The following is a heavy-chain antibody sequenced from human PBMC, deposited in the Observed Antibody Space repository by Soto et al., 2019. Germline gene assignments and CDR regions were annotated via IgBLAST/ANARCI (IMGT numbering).Heavy chain of an antibody. J-gene: IGHJ4*02. CDR2: ISGSGGST. CDR1: GFTFSSYA. D-gene: IGHD4-17*01. V-gene: IGHV3-23*01. Sequence: LRLSCAASGFTFSSYAMIWVRQAPGKGLEWVSAISGSGGSTYYADSVKGRFTISRGNSKNTLYLQMSSLRAEDTAVYYCAKGGDYGDHPFDYWGQGTLVTVSS. CDR3: AKGGDYGDHPFDY.